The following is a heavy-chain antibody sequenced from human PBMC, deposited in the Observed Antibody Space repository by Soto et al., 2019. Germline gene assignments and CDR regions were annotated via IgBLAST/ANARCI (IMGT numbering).Heavy chain of an antibody. CDR1: GFSLTTRGVG. D-gene: IGHD5-18*01. CDR2: IYWDDDK. J-gene: IGHJ5*02. V-gene: IGHV2-5*02. CDR3: AHRAASSGYNWFDP. Sequence: QITLKESGPTLVKPTQTLTLTCTFSGFSLTTRGVGVGWIRQPPGKALEWLALIYWDDDKRYSPSLKSRLTITKDTSRNHVVLTMTNMDPVDTATYYCAHRAASSGYNWFDPWGQGTLVTVSS.